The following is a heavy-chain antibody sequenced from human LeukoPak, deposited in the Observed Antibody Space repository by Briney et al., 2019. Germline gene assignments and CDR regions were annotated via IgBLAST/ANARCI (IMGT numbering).Heavy chain of an antibody. D-gene: IGHD2-2*02. CDR2: ISGSGGST. CDR1: GFSVSSNY. V-gene: IGHV3-23*01. Sequence: PGGSLRLSCVASGFSVSSNYMSWVRQAPGKGLEWVSAISGSGGSTYYADSVKGRFTISRDNSKNTLYLQMNSLRAEDTAVYYCAKVGLDCSSTSCYTRRYYMDVWGKGTTVTVSS. CDR3: AKVGLDCSSTSCYTRRYYMDV. J-gene: IGHJ6*03.